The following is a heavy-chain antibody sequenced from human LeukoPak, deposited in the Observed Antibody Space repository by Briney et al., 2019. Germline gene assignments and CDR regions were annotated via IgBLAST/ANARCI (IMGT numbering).Heavy chain of an antibody. J-gene: IGHJ3*02. Sequence: ASVKVSCKASGYTFTSYGISWVRQARGQGLEWMGWISAYNGNTNYAQKLQGRVTMTTDTSTSTAYMELRSLRSDDTAVYYCARGLQETLAWLKAFSVFDIWGQGTMVTVSS. D-gene: IGHD5-24*01. CDR1: GYTFTSYG. CDR2: ISAYNGNT. CDR3: ARGLQETLAWLKAFSVFDI. V-gene: IGHV1-18*01.